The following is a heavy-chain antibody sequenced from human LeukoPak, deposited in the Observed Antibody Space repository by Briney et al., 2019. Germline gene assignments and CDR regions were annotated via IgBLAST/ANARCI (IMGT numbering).Heavy chain of an antibody. D-gene: IGHD1-26*01. Sequence: GGSLRLSCAASGFTFNNYGMSWVRQAPGKGLEWVSVISGSGYSTYYADSVKGRFTISRDNSKNTLYLQMNSLRAKDTAVCYCARAGATYYFDYWGQGTLVTVSS. V-gene: IGHV3-23*01. CDR1: GFTFNNYG. J-gene: IGHJ4*02. CDR3: ARAGATYYFDY. CDR2: ISGSGYST.